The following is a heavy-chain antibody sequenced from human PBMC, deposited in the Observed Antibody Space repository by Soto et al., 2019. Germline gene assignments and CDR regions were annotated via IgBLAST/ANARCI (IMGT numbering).Heavy chain of an antibody. D-gene: IGHD3-22*01. CDR1: GGTFSSYA. CDR3: ARGNYYDSSGAYGAFDI. J-gene: IGHJ3*02. Sequence: GASVKVSCKASGGTFSSYAISWVRQAPGQGLEWMGGIIPIFGTANYAQKFQGRVTITADESTSTAYMELSSLRSEDTAVYYCARGNYYDSSGAYGAFDIWGQGTMVTVS. V-gene: IGHV1-69*13. CDR2: IIPIFGTA.